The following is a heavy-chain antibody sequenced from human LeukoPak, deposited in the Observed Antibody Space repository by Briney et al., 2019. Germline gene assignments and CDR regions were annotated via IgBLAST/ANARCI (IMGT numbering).Heavy chain of an antibody. V-gene: IGHV4-4*07. D-gene: IGHD3-3*01. CDR2: IYTSGST. CDR3: AREPQPYYDFWSGRNWFDP. Sequence: SETLSLTCTVSGGSISSYYWSWIRQPAGKGLEWIGRIYTSGSTNYNPSLKSRVTISVDKSKNQFSLKLSSVTAADTAVYYCAREPQPYYDFWSGRNWFDPWGQGTLVTVSS. CDR1: GGSISSYY. J-gene: IGHJ5*02.